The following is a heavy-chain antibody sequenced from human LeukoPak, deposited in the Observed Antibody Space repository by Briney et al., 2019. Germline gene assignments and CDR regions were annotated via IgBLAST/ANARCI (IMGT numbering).Heavy chain of an antibody. V-gene: IGHV5-51*01. CDR2: IYPGDSDT. J-gene: IGHJ4*02. Sequence: GESLEISCEGSGSIFTSYWIGGVRQLPGKGLEWMGIIYPGDSDTKYSPSFQGQVTISADKSISTAYLQWSSLKASDTAMYYCASLSGYEHSGFDYWGQGTLVTVSS. CDR1: GSIFTSYW. CDR3: ASLSGYEHSGFDY. D-gene: IGHD3-22*01.